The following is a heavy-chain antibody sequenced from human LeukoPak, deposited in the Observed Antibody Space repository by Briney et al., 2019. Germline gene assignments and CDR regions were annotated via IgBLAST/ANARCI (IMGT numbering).Heavy chain of an antibody. CDR2: INAGNGNT. CDR3: ARDQKYYDFWSGPTPYYYYMDV. Sequence: ASVKVSCKASGYTFTSYAMHWVRQAPGQRLEWMGWINAGNGNTKYSQKFQGRVTITRDTSASTAYMELSSLRSEDTAVYYCARDQKYYDFWSGPTPYYYYMDVWGKGTTVTVSS. CDR1: GYTFTSYA. V-gene: IGHV1-3*01. D-gene: IGHD3-3*01. J-gene: IGHJ6*03.